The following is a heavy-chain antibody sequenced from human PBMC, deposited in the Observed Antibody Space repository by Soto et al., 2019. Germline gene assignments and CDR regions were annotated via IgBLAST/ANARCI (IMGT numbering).Heavy chain of an antibody. D-gene: IGHD3-3*01. Sequence: ASVKVSCKASGYTFTSYGISWVRQAPGQGLEWMGWISAYNGNTNYAQKLQGRVTMTTDTSTSTAYMELRSLRSDDTAVYYCARVRFLEWLLSPTNFDYWGQGTLVTVSS. CDR1: GYTFTSYG. V-gene: IGHV1-18*01. CDR3: ARVRFLEWLLSPTNFDY. J-gene: IGHJ4*02. CDR2: ISAYNGNT.